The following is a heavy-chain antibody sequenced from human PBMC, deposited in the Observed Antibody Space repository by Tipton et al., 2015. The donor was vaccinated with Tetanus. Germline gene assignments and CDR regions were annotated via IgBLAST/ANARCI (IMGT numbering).Heavy chain of an antibody. D-gene: IGHD3-10*01. Sequence: QSGAEVQKPGASVKVSCKASGYTLANYGISWVRQAPGQGLEWMGWIHSYNGNTNFAQKFQAIVTTTTDISTSLAFMALGSLTSDVTALFCFARDPVWFSGISHFDYWGQGTLVTVSS. CDR2: IHSYNGNT. V-gene: IGHV1-18*01. J-gene: IGHJ4*02. CDR3: ARDPVWFSGISHFDY. CDR1: GYTLANYG.